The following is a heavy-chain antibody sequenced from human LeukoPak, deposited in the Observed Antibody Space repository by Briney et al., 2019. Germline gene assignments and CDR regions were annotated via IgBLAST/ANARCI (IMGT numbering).Heavy chain of an antibody. V-gene: IGHV3-23*01. CDR2: MSSSDDGR. D-gene: IGHD3-16*01. CDR1: GFSFSSYA. J-gene: IGHJ4*02. Sequence: GGSLRLSCATSGFSFSSYATSWVRQAPGKGLEWVSAMSSSDDGRYYADSVKGRFTISRDNSKNTLYLQMNSLGAEDMAVYYCAKDGGQGADYWGQGTLVTVSS. CDR3: AKDGGQGADY.